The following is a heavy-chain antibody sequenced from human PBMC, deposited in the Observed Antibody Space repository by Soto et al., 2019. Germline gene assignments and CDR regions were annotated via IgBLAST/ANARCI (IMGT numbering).Heavy chain of an antibody. V-gene: IGHV1-18*04. Sequence: QVQLVQSGAEVKKPGASVKVSCKASGYTFTSYGISWVRQAPGQGLEWMGWISAYNGNTNYAQKLQGRGTMTTDTSTSTAYMELRSLRSDDTAVYYCARAPLYNWNSWYFDYWGEGTLVTVSS. J-gene: IGHJ4*02. D-gene: IGHD1-7*01. CDR1: GYTFTSYG. CDR3: ARAPLYNWNSWYFDY. CDR2: ISAYNGNT.